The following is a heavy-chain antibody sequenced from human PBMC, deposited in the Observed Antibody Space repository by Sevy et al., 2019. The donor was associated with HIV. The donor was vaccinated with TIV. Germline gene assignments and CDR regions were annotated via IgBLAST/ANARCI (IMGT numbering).Heavy chain of an antibody. J-gene: IGHJ4*02. D-gene: IGHD1-26*01. CDR2: IRPYNGNT. V-gene: IGHV1-18*01. CDR3: ARLLGSTEFGYYFDY. Sequence: ASVKVSCKASGYTFTSYGLSWVRQAPGQGLEWMGGIRPYNGNTDYAQKLQGRVTVTTDTSTTTAYMELRSLRSDDTALYYSARLLGSTEFGYYFDYWGQGTLVTASS. CDR1: GYTFTSYG.